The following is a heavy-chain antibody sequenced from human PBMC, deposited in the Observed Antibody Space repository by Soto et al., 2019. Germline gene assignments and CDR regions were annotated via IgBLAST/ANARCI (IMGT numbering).Heavy chain of an antibody. D-gene: IGHD2-2*01. CDR2: MNPNSGNT. J-gene: IGHJ4*02. Sequence: QVQLVQSGAEVKKPGASVKVSCKASGYTFTSYDINWVRQATGQGLEWMVWMNPNSGNTGYAQKFQGRVTMTRNTSISTAYMELSSLRSEDTAVYYCARVGHDIVVVPAACDYWGQGTLVTVSS. V-gene: IGHV1-8*01. CDR1: GYTFTSYD. CDR3: ARVGHDIVVVPAACDY.